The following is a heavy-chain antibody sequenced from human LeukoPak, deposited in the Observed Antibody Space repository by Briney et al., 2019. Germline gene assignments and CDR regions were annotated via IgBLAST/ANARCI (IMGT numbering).Heavy chain of an antibody. Sequence: SVKVSCKASGGTFSSYAISWVRQAPGQGLEWMGGIIPIFGTANYAQKFQGRVTITTDESTSTAYMELSSLRSEDTAVYYCARDGSIAAQSGHYYYMDVWGKGTTVTVSS. V-gene: IGHV1-69*05. D-gene: IGHD6-6*01. CDR2: IIPIFGTA. CDR1: GGTFSSYA. J-gene: IGHJ6*03. CDR3: ARDGSIAAQSGHYYYMDV.